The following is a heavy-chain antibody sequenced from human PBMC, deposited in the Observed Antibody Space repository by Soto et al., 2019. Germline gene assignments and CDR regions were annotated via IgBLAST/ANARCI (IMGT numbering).Heavy chain of an antibody. J-gene: IGHJ4*02. D-gene: IGHD6-19*01. V-gene: IGHV4-59*08. CDR2: IYYSGST. CDR3: ARTLNSAWYSSGWHLDY. CDR1: GGSISSYY. Sequence: PSETLSLTCTVSGGSISSYYWSWIRQPPGKGLEWIGYIYYSGSTNYNPSLKSRVTISVDTSKNQFSLKLSPVTAADTAVYYCARTLNSAWYSSGWHLDYWGQGTLVTVSS.